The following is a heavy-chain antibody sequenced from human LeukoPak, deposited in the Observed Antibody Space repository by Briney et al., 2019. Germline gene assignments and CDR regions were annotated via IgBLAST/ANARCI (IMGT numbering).Heavy chain of an antibody. CDR3: ARGLFVAGSFFDS. CDR2: ISPSRGAI. D-gene: IGHD1-26*01. Sequence: GGSLRLYCAASGYTFSDYYMSWIRQAPGKGLEWLSFISPSRGAIYYADSGKGRFTISRDNAKNSLYLQMNSLKAEDTAVYYCARGLFVAGSFFDSWGQGTLVTVSS. J-gene: IGHJ4*02. V-gene: IGHV3-11*04. CDR1: GYTFSDYY.